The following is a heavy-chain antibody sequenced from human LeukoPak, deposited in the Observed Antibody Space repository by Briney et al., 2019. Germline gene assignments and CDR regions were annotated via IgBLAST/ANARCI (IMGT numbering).Heavy chain of an antibody. D-gene: IGHD1-26*01. CDR2: ISSNGGST. J-gene: IGHJ4*02. Sequence: GGSLRLSCAASGFTFSSYAMHRVRQAPGKGLEYVSAISSNGGSTYYANSVKGRFTISRDNSKNTLYLQMGSLRAEDMAVYYCARGWELLGIDYWGQGTLVTVSS. V-gene: IGHV3-64*01. CDR3: ARGWELLGIDY. CDR1: GFTFSSYA.